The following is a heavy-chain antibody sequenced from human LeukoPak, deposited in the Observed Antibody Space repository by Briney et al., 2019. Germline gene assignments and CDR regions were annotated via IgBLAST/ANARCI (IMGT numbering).Heavy chain of an antibody. CDR3: ARHNYPYDSGGYYYAY. CDR1: GFTFSSYS. J-gene: IGHJ4*02. D-gene: IGHD3-22*01. Sequence: KAGGSLRLSCAASGFTFSSYSMNWVRQAPGKGLEWVSSISSSSSYIYYADSVKGRFTISRDNAKNSLYLQMNSLRAEDTAVYYCARHNYPYDSGGYYYAYWGQGTLVTVSP. V-gene: IGHV3-21*01. CDR2: ISSSSSYI.